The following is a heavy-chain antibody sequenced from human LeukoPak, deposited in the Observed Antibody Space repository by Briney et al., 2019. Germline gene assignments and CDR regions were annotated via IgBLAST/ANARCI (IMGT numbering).Heavy chain of an antibody. CDR1: GYSFTSYW. J-gene: IGHJ5*02. CDR2: IHPSDSFT. Sequence: GESLKISCKGSGYSFTSYWIGWVRQLPDKGLEWMGFIHPSDSFTTYSPSFQGQVTITADKSINTAYLQWSSLKASDTGMYYCARPIASNWFDPWGQGTLVTVSS. V-gene: IGHV5-51*01. D-gene: IGHD2/OR15-2a*01. CDR3: ARPIASNWFDP.